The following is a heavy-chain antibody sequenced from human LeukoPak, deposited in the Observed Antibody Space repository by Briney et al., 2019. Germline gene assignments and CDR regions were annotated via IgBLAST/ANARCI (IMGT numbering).Heavy chain of an antibody. D-gene: IGHD3-3*01. J-gene: IGHJ6*03. V-gene: IGHV4-61*02. CDR2: IYTSGST. Sequence: SQTLSLTCTVSGGSISSGSYYWSWIRQPAGKGLEWIGRIYTSGSTNYNPSLKSRVTISVDTSKNQFSLKLSSVTAADTAVYYCARVFIRALYYMGVWGKGTTVTVSS. CDR1: GGSISSGSYY. CDR3: ARVFIRALYYMGV.